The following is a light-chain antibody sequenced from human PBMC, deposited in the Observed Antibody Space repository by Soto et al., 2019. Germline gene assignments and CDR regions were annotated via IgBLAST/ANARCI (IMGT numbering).Light chain of an antibody. CDR3: QQSNTIPRT. CDR2: GAS. J-gene: IGKJ1*01. Sequence: DIQMTQSPSSLSASVGDRVTITCRASQNIGTYLNWYRQKPEKAPNLLLYGASILPGGVPSRFSGSGCGTDFILTISGLQPEEFATYYCQQSNTIPRTFGQGTKVDIK. CDR1: QNIGTY. V-gene: IGKV1-39*01.